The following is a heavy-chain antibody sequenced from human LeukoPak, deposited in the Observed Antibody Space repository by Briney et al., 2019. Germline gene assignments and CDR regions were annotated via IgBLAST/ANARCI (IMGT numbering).Heavy chain of an antibody. CDR1: GGTFSSYA. V-gene: IGHV1-69*05. CDR2: IIPIFGTA. CDR3: ARSSSRYYYYYMDV. D-gene: IGHD6-19*01. J-gene: IGHJ6*03. Sequence: SVTVSFKASGGTFSSYAISWVRQAPGQGLEWMGGIIPIFGTANYAQKFQGRVTITTDESTSTAYMELSSLRSEDTAVYYCARSSSRYYYYYMDVWGKGTTVTVSS.